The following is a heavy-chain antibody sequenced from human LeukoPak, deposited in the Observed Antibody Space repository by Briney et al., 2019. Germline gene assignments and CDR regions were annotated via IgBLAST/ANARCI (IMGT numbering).Heavy chain of an antibody. Sequence: HAGGSLRLSCAASGFTFSSYWMSWVRQAPGKGLEWVANIKKDGIEKYYADSVKGRFTISRDNSKNTLYLQMNSLRAEDTAVYYCAKAPDDILTGYYYFDYWGQGTLVTVSS. V-gene: IGHV3-7*01. CDR3: AKAPDDILTGYYYFDY. D-gene: IGHD3-9*01. CDR2: IKKDGIEK. J-gene: IGHJ4*02. CDR1: GFTFSSYW.